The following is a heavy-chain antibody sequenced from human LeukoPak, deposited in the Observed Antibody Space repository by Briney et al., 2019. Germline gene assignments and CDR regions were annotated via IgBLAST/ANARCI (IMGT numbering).Heavy chain of an antibody. Sequence: ASVKVSCKASGYTFTSYDFNWLRQATGQGPEWMGWMNPNSGATGYAQKFQGRVTITADESTSTAYMELSSLRSEDTAVYYCARVNSLGGYSSTTNWFDPWGQGTLVTVSS. J-gene: IGHJ5*02. CDR2: MNPNSGAT. V-gene: IGHV1-8*01. CDR1: GYTFTSYD. D-gene: IGHD6-13*01. CDR3: ARVNSLGGYSSTTNWFDP.